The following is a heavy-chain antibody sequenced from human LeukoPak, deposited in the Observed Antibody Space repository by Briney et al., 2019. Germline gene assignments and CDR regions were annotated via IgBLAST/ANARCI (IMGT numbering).Heavy chain of an antibody. D-gene: IGHD6-6*01. CDR2: IYHSGST. J-gene: IGHJ4*02. CDR3: ARDANIYSSSSLFDY. CDR1: GYSISSGYY. V-gene: IGHV4-38-2*02. Sequence: PSETLSLTCTVSGYSISSGYYWGWIRQPPGKGLEWIGSIYHSGSTYYNPSLKSRVTISVDTSKNQFSLKLSSVTAADTAVYYCARDANIYSSSSLFDYWGQGTLVTVSS.